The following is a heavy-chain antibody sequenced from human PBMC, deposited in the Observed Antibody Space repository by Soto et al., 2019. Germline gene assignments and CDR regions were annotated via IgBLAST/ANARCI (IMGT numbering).Heavy chain of an antibody. Sequence: QVQLQQWGAGLLKPSETLSLTCAVYGGSFSGYYWSWIRQPPGKGLEWIGEINHDGIPNYNPSFKSRVIMSVDTSTNQFSLKVSSVTAADTAVYFCARGQWSDRFLNWGQGTLLTVSS. D-gene: IGHD2-15*01. CDR1: GGSFSGYY. CDR3: ARGQWSDRFLN. J-gene: IGHJ4*02. CDR2: INHDGIP. V-gene: IGHV4-34*02.